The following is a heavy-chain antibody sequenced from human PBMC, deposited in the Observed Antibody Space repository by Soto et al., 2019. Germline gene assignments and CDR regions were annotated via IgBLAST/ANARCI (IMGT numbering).Heavy chain of an antibody. CDR3: AGPRMELRGDYYYGLDV. J-gene: IGHJ6*02. CDR2: IDPGDSYP. V-gene: IGHV5-10-1*01. Sequence: PGESLKISCKGSGYKFTSYWISWVRQMPGKGLEWMGRIDPGDSYPSYSPSFQGHVTISADTSISTAYLQWSSLKASDTAIYYCAGPRMELRGDYYYGLDVWGQGTTVTVYS. CDR1: GYKFTSYW. D-gene: IGHD1-7*01.